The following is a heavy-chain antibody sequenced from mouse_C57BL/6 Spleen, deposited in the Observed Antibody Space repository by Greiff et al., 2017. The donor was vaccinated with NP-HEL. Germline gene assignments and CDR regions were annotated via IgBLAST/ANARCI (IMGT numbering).Heavy chain of an antibody. CDR2: IYPNNGGT. Sequence: VQLQQSGPELVKPGASVKIPCKASGYTFPDYNMDWVKQSHGKSLEWIGDIYPNNGGTIYNQKFKGKATLTVDKSSSTAYMELRSLTSEDTAVYYCARRGYYGPNAMDYWGQGTSVTVSS. CDR1: GYTFPDYN. CDR3: ARRGYYGPNAMDY. V-gene: IGHV1-18*01. D-gene: IGHD1-1*01. J-gene: IGHJ4*01.